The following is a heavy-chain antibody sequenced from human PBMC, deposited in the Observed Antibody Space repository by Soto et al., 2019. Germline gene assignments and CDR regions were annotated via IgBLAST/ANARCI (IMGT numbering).Heavy chain of an antibody. V-gene: IGHV1-69*11. J-gene: IGHJ4*02. CDR1: GGSFSDYA. CDR2: IVPMLRTP. D-gene: IGHD1-26*01. Sequence: QVQLVQSGAEVKKPGSSVKVSCKASGGSFSDYAINWVRQAPGPGLEWMGGIVPMLRTPTYARKFQGRVTITADESTSTVSMELTSLTSGDTAVYYCARGLGGSYFPFDYWGQGTLVTVSS. CDR3: ARGLGGSYFPFDY.